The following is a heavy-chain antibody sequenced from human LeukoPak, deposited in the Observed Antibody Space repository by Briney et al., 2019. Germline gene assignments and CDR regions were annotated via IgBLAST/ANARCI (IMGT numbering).Heavy chain of an antibody. J-gene: IGHJ3*02. Sequence: SETLSLTCDVSGYSIRTGYYRGWVRQPPGKDLWWIGSVYHSGSTYYNPSLQSRVNILVDTSKNQFSLSLTSVTAADTAVYYCARSYFSVGAFDIWGQGTMVTVSS. CDR3: ARSYFSVGAFDI. V-gene: IGHV4-38-2*01. CDR2: VYHSGST. D-gene: IGHD2/OR15-2a*01. CDR1: GYSIRTGYY.